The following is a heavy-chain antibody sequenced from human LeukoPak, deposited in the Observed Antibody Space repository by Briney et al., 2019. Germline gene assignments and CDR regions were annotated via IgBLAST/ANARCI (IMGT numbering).Heavy chain of an antibody. V-gene: IGHV1-24*01. CDR1: GYTLTELS. CDR3: ATLGFGNHAGWFDP. Sequence: GASVKVSCKVSGYTLTELSMHWVRQAPGKGLEWRGGFDPEDGGTIYAQKFQGRVTMTEDTSTDTAYMELSSLRSEDTAVYYCATLGFGNHAGWFDPWGQGTLVTVSS. D-gene: IGHD3-10*01. CDR2: FDPEDGGT. J-gene: IGHJ5*02.